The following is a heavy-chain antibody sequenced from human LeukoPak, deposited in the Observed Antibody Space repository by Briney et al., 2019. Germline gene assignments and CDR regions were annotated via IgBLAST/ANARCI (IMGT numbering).Heavy chain of an antibody. CDR2: ISAYNGNT. Sequence: ASVKVSCKASGYTFTSYGISWVRQAPGQGLEWMGWISAYNGNTNYAQKLQGRVTMTTDTSTSTAYMELRSLRSDDTAVYYCARGLGDYDSSGYTASDFDYWGQGTLVTVSS. CDR3: ARGLGDYDSSGYTASDFDY. CDR1: GYTFTSYG. V-gene: IGHV1-18*01. D-gene: IGHD3-22*01. J-gene: IGHJ4*02.